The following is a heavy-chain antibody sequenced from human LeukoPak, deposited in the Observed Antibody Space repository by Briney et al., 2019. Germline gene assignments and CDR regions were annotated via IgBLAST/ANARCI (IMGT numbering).Heavy chain of an antibody. CDR2: IIPIFGTA. J-gene: IGHJ4*02. V-gene: IGHV1-69*13. D-gene: IGHD1-1*01. CDR1: GGTFSGYA. CDR3: ARDRQLGRYFDY. Sequence: GASVKVSCKAYGGTFSGYAISWVRQAPGQGLEWMGGIIPIFGTANYAQKFQGRVTITADESTSTAYMELSSLRSEDTAVYYCARDRQLGRYFDYWGQGTLVTVSS.